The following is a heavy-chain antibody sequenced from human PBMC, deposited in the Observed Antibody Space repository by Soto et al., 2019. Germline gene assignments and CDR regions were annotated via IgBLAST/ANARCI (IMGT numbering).Heavy chain of an antibody. CDR2: IVPIFGA. D-gene: IGHD3-22*01. Sequence: QVQLVQSGAEVKKPGSSVKVSCKSSGGTFSNYGFSWVRQAPGQGLECMGVIVPIFGAEHSQKFQGRVTITADKSTNTVCMELRGLRSEDTAVYYCARGGSDYEGSGYYQGHVWGQGTTVTVSS. J-gene: IGHJ6*02. CDR1: GGTFSNYG. V-gene: IGHV1-69*14. CDR3: ARGGSDYEGSGYYQGHV.